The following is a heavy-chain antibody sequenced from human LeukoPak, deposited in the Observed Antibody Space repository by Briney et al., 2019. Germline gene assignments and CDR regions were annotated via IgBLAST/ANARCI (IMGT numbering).Heavy chain of an antibody. D-gene: IGHD1-1*01. J-gene: IGHJ4*02. CDR1: VDSISGTNFY. V-gene: IGHV4-39*07. Sequence: SETLSLTCTVSVDSISGTNFYWGWIRPSPGKGLEWIGSIYFGGATYYNPSLKSRVTISVDTSKNQFSLSLSSVTAADTAVYYCARDAGMFNYWGQGTLVTVSS. CDR2: IYFGGAT. CDR3: ARDAGMFNY.